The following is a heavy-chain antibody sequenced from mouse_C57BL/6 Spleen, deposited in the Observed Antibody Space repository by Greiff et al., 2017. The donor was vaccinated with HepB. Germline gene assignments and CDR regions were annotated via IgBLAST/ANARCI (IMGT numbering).Heavy chain of an antibody. CDR1: GFTFSDYG. CDR3: ARCLYGYDVWFAY. D-gene: IGHD2-2*01. CDR2: ISSGSSTI. J-gene: IGHJ3*01. Sequence: EVQLVESGGGLVKPGGSLKLSCAASGFTFSDYGMHWVRQAPEKGLEWVAYISSGSSTIYYADTVKGRFTISRDNAKNTLFLQMTSLRSEDTARYYCARCLYGYDVWFAYWGQGTLVTVSA. V-gene: IGHV5-17*01.